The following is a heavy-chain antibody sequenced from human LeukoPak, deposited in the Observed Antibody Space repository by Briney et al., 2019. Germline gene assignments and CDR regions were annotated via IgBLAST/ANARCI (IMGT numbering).Heavy chain of an antibody. Sequence: PGGSLRLSCAASGFTFSSYSMNWVRQAPGKELVWVSRISYDGDNTNYADSVKGRFTISRDNAKNTLYLQMDSLRPEDTAVYYCVLLSLTPGWGQGTLVTVSS. CDR1: GFTFSSYS. CDR2: ISYDGDNT. J-gene: IGHJ4*02. V-gene: IGHV3-74*01. CDR3: VLLSLTPG. D-gene: IGHD2-8*01.